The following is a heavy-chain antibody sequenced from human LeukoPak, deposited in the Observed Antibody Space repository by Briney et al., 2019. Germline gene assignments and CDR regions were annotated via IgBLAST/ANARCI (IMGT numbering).Heavy chain of an antibody. Sequence: SETLSLTCTVSGGSISSHYLSWIRQPPGKGLEWIGYIYYSGSTNYNPSLKSRVTISVDTSKNQFPLKLSSVTAADTAVYYCARVGGPSGFDNFDYWGQGTLVTVSS. J-gene: IGHJ4*02. CDR2: IYYSGST. D-gene: IGHD3-22*01. CDR3: ARVGGPSGFDNFDY. CDR1: GGSISSHY. V-gene: IGHV4-59*11.